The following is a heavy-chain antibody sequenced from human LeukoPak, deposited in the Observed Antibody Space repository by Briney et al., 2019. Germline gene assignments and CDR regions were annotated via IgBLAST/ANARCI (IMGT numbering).Heavy chain of an antibody. CDR1: GYTLTELS. CDR3: ATRYSYGFYYFDY. J-gene: IGHJ4*02. D-gene: IGHD5-18*01. V-gene: IGHV1-24*01. CDR2: FDPEDGET. Sequence: GASVKVSCKVSGYTLTELSMHWVRQPPGKGVEWMGGFDPEDGETIYAQKFQGRVTMTEDTSTDTAYMELSSLRSEDTAVYYCATRYSYGFYYFDYWGQGTLVTVSS.